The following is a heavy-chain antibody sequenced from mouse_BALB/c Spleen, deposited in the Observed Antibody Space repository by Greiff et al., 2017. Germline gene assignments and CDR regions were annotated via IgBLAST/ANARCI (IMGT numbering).Heavy chain of an antibody. Sequence: VQLQQSGPEVVRPGVSVKISCKGSGYTFTDYAMHWVKQSQAKSLEWIGVISTYNGNTNYNQKFKSKATMTADKSSSTAYMQLSSLKSEDSAVFFCARYVVYYFFAYWGQGTLVTVSA. CDR1: GYTFTDYA. V-gene: IGHV1-67*01. CDR3: ARYVVYYFFAY. CDR2: ISTYNGNT. D-gene: IGHD1-1*02. J-gene: IGHJ3*01.